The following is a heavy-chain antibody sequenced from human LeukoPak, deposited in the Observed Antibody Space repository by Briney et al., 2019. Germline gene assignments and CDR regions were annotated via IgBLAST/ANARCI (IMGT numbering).Heavy chain of an antibody. Sequence: SVKVSCKASGGTFSSYAISWARQAPGQGLEWMGGIIPIFGTANYAQKFQGRVTITADESASTAYMELSSLRSEDTAVYYCARDPVGATPETFDYWGQGTLVTVSS. CDR3: ARDPVGATPETFDY. CDR1: GGTFSSYA. D-gene: IGHD1-26*01. CDR2: IIPIFGTA. J-gene: IGHJ4*02. V-gene: IGHV1-69*13.